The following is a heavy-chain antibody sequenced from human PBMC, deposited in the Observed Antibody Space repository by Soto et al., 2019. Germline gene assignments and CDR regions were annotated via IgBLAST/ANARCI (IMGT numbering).Heavy chain of an antibody. CDR1: GDTFKRSA. V-gene: IGHV1-69*06. Sequence: SVKVSCKASGDTFKRSAIRWVRRARGQGLEWIGGIILSSHTATYAQMFQDRITITADKSTNTAYMELSGLRSEDTAIYYCARVGYCDTFWCIFYYYHHAMDVWGQGTTVTVSS. J-gene: IGHJ6*02. D-gene: IGHD2-8*01. CDR3: ARVGYCDTFWCIFYYYHHAMDV. CDR2: IILSSHTA.